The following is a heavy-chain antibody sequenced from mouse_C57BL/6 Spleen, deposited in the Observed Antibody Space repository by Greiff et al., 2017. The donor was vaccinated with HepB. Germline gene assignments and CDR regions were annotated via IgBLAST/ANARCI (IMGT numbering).Heavy chain of an antibody. Sequence: QVQLKQPGAELVKPGASVKLSCKASGYTFTSYWMHWVKQRPGQGLEWIGMIHPNSGSTNYNEKFKSKATLTVDKSSSTAYMQLSSLTSEDSAVYYCARWDNGYEGYFDVWGTGTTVTVSS. V-gene: IGHV1-64*01. CDR2: IHPNSGST. CDR1: GYTFTSYW. CDR3: ARWDNGYEGYFDV. J-gene: IGHJ1*03. D-gene: IGHD2-2*01.